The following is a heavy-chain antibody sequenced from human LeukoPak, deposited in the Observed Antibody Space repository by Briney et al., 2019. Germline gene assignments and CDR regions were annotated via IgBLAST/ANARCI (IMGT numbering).Heavy chain of an antibody. V-gene: IGHV3-30*02. J-gene: IGHJ6*03. D-gene: IGHD3-10*01. Sequence: GGSLRLSCAASGFTFSSYEMNWVRQAPGKGLEWVAFIRYDGSNKYYADSVKGRFTISRDNSKNTLYLQMNSLRAEDTAVYYCAKDPNHALWFGHYMDVWGKGTTVTISS. CDR3: AKDPNHALWFGHYMDV. CDR2: IRYDGSNK. CDR1: GFTFSSYE.